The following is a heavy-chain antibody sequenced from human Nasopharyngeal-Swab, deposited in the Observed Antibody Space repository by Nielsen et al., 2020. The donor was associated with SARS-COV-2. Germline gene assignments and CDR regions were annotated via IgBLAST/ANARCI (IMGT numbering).Heavy chain of an antibody. V-gene: IGHV4-59*08. J-gene: IGHJ4*02. CDR2: IHSSWHA. Sequence: GSLTLSCTVSGGSITSDYWSWIRQPPGKGLEWIGYIHSSWHAMYNPSLRSRATKSIDTSKNHFTRTLSSVTAADQAVYYCARPPPLSGFDFWGQGTLVTVPS. CDR1: GGSITSDY. CDR3: ARPPPLSGFDF. D-gene: IGHD3-9*01.